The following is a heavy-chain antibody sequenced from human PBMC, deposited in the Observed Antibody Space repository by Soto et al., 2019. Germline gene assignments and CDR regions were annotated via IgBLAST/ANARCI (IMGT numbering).Heavy chain of an antibody. V-gene: IGHV3-11*01. Sequence: QVQLVESGGGLVKPGGSLRLSCATSGFTFSDYYMSWIRQAPGKGLEWVSYIGTRGNTKYYADSVRGRFTISRDNAKNSLYLQMNSLRADDTAVCYCARDGTEYYGEYYDYWGQGIPVTVSS. CDR3: ARDGTEYYGEYYDY. D-gene: IGHD4-17*01. J-gene: IGHJ4*02. CDR2: IGTRGNTK. CDR1: GFTFSDYY.